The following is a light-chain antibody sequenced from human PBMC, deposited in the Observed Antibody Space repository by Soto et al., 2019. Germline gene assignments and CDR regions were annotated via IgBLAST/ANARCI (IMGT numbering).Light chain of an antibody. CDR1: QDISNY. CDR3: QQYDNLPRYT. V-gene: IGKV1-33*01. J-gene: IGKJ2*01. Sequence: DIPMTQSPSSLSASVGDRVTITCQASQDISNYLNWYQQKPGKAPKLLIYDASNLETGVPSRFSGSGSRTDFTFAISSLQPEDIATYYCQQYDNLPRYTFGQGTKLEIK. CDR2: DAS.